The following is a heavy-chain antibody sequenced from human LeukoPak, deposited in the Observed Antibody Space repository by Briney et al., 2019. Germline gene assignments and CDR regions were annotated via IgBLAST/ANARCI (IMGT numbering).Heavy chain of an antibody. CDR1: GYTLTDYY. D-gene: IGHD6-19*01. CDR2: IEPNTGGT. V-gene: IGHV1-2*06. Sequence: GASVKVSCKSSGYTLTDYYLHWVRQAAGQGLEWMGLIEPNTGGTRYAQRFQDRVTMTRDTSSNTACMEASRLTFDDTAVYYCARDVAVVGSYTWFDPWGQGSLVTVSS. J-gene: IGHJ5*02. CDR3: ARDVAVVGSYTWFDP.